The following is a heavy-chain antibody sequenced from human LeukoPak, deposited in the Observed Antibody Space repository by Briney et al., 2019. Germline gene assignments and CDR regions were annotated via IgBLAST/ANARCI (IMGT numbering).Heavy chain of an antibody. J-gene: IGHJ4*02. V-gene: IGHV3-15*01. CDR2: IKSKTDGGTT. CDR1: GFTFSSYS. D-gene: IGHD3-10*01. Sequence: GGSLRLSCAASGFTFSSYSMNWVRQAPGKGLEWVGRIKSKTDGGTTDYAAPVKGRFSISRDDSKNTLYLQMNSLKTEDTAVYYCTTEGVRGVIITGDYWGQGTLVTVFS. CDR3: TTEGVRGVIITGDY.